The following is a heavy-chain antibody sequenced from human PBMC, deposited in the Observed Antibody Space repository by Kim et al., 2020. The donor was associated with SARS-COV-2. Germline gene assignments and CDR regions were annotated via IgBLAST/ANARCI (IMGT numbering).Heavy chain of an antibody. J-gene: IGHJ1*01. V-gene: IGHV4-34*01. Sequence: SLKSRVTISVDTSKNQFSLKLSSVTAADTAVYYCARGYKAVAGRGRYFQHWGQGTLVTVSS. CDR3: ARGYKAVAGRGRYFQH. D-gene: IGHD6-19*01.